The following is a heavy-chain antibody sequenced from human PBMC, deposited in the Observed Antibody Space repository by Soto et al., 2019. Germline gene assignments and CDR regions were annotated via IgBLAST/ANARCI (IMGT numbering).Heavy chain of an antibody. V-gene: IGHV4-59*01. CDR1: GGSISSYY. CDR2: IYYSGST. J-gene: IGHJ4*02. Sequence: SETLSLTCTVSGGSISSYYWSWIRQPPGKGLEWIGYIYYSGSTNYNPSLKSRVTISVDTSKNQFSLKLSSVTAADTAVYYCARDTVGATSGFDYWGQGTLVTVSS. CDR3: ARDTVGATSGFDY. D-gene: IGHD1-26*01.